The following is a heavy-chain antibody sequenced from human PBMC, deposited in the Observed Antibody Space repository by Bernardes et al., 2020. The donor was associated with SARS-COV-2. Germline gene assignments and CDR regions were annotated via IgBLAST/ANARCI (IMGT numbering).Heavy chain of an antibody. CDR2: MNPNTANI. D-gene: IGHD3-3*01. Sequence: ASVKVSCKASGYTFTSYDINWVRQASGQGLEWMGWMNPNTANIGYAQKFQGRITLTRDTSISTAYMELSSLKSDDTAVYYCARVDPHPYYDYWSEFDLWGQGTLVTVSS. V-gene: IGHV1-8*01. CDR3: ARVDPHPYYDYWSEFDL. J-gene: IGHJ5*02. CDR1: GYTFTSYD.